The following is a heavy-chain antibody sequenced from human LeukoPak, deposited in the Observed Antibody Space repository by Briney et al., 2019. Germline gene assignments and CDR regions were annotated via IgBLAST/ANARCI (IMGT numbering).Heavy chain of an antibody. D-gene: IGHD2-15*01. J-gene: IGHJ5*02. Sequence: ASVKVSCKACGGTFSSYAISCVRQAPGQGLEWMGRINPNSGDTNYAQKFQGRVTITRDTSISTVYMELRRLRYDDTAAYYCARGPLEYCSGGTCYSGRNWFDPWGQGTLVTVSS. CDR3: ARGPLEYCSGGTCYSGRNWFDP. CDR1: GGTFSSYA. V-gene: IGHV1-2*06. CDR2: INPNSGDT.